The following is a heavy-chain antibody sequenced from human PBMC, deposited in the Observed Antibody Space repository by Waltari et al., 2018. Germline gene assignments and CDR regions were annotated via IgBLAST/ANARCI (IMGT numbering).Heavy chain of an antibody. CDR3: ARERYSGSSTKYYFDY. V-gene: IGHV1-69*08. CDR1: GGTFSSYA. J-gene: IGHJ4*02. Sequence: QVQLVQSGAEVKKPGSSVKVSCKASGGTFSSYAISWVRQAPGQGLEWMGRIIPSVGTANYAQKFQGRVTITADKSTSTAYMELSSLRSEDTAVYYCARERYSGSSTKYYFDYWGQGTLVTVSS. D-gene: IGHD1-26*01. CDR2: IIPSVGTA.